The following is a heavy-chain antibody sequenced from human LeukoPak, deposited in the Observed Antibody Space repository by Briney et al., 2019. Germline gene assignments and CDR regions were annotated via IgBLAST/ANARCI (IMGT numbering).Heavy chain of an antibody. J-gene: IGHJ4*02. D-gene: IGHD3-22*01. V-gene: IGHV3-74*01. CDR3: ARGGGRYYDSSGYSY. CDR1: GFTFSSYW. Sequence: GGSLRLSCAASGFTFSSYWVHWVRQAPGKGLVWVSRINSDGSSTNYADSVKGRFTISRDNAKNTLYLQMNSLRAEDTAVYYCARGGGRYYDSSGYSYWGQGSLVTVSS. CDR2: INSDGSST.